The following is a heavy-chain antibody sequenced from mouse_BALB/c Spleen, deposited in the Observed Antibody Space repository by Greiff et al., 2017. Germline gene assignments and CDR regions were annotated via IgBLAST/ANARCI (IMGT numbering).Heavy chain of an antibody. CDR1: GDSITSGY. J-gene: IGHJ2*01. V-gene: IGHV3-8*02. Sequence: EVQRVESGPSLVKPSQTLSLTCSVTGDSITSGYWNWIRKFPGNKLEYMGYISYSGSTYYNPSLKSRISITRDTSKNQYYLQLNSVTTEDTATYYCARRDYRRDYFDYWGQGTTLTVSS. CDR3: ARRDYRRDYFDY. CDR2: ISYSGST. D-gene: IGHD2-14*01.